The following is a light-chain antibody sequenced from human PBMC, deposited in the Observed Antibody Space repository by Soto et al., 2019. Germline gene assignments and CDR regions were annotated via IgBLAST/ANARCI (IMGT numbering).Light chain of an antibody. J-gene: IGKJ5*01. V-gene: IGKV1-12*01. CDR2: AAF. CDR1: EDINSR. CDR3: QQADSFPMT. Sequence: DIQMTQSPSSVSASVGDRVTISCRASEDINSRLAWYQQKPGNAPKLLIYAAFILQSGVPSRFSGYGSGTYFTLSISSLQPEDFATCCCQQADSFPMTFGQGTRLEIK.